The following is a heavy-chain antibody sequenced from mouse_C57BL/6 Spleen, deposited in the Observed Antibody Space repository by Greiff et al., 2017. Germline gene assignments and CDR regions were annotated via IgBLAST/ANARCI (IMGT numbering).Heavy chain of an antibody. V-gene: IGHV14-1*01. CDR1: GFNIKDYY. CDR2: IDPEDGDT. Sequence: EVMLVESGAELVRPGASVKLSCTASGFNIKDYYMHWVKQRPEQGLEWFGRIDPEDGDTAYAPKFQGKATMTADTSSNTAYLQLSSLTSEDTAVYYCTTKKWDVSFAYWGQGTLVTVSA. D-gene: IGHD4-1*01. CDR3: TTKKWDVSFAY. J-gene: IGHJ3*01.